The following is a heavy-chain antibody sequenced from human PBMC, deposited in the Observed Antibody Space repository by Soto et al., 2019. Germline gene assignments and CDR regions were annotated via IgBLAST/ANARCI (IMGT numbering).Heavy chain of an antibody. D-gene: IGHD2-21*02. CDR3: ARAAYCGGDCYSDYYYGMDV. J-gene: IGHJ6*02. CDR1: GYTFTSYG. V-gene: IGHV1-18*01. CDR2: ISAYNGNT. Sequence: ASVKVSCKASGYTFTSYGISWVRQAPGQGLEWMGWISAYNGNTNYAQKLQGRVTMTTDTSTSTAYMELRSLRSDDTAVYYCARAAYCGGDCYSDYYYGMDVWGQGTTVTVSS.